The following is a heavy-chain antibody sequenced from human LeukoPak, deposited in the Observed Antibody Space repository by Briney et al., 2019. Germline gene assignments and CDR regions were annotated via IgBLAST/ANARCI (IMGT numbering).Heavy chain of an antibody. V-gene: IGHV4-34*01. CDR1: GGSFSGYY. J-gene: IGHJ5*02. D-gene: IGHD3-10*01. CDR3: ARRSPRARFDP. Sequence: PETLSLTCAVYGGSFSGYYWSWIRQPPGKGLEWIGEINHSGSTNYNPSLKSRVTISVDTSKNQFSLKLSSVTAADTAVYYCARRSPRARFDPWGQGTLVTVSS. CDR2: INHSGST.